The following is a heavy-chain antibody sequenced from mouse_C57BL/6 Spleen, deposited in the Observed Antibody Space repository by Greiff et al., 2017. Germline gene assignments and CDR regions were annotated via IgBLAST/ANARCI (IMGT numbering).Heavy chain of an antibody. V-gene: IGHV1-42*01. CDR1: GYSFTGYY. Sequence: EVQLQQSGPELVKPGASVKISCKASGYSFTGYYMNWVKQSPEKSLEWIGEINPSTGGTTYNQKFKAKATLTVDKSSSTAYMQLKSLTSEDSAVYYCASPTPPFDYWGQGTTLTVSS. CDR3: ASPTPPFDY. CDR2: INPSTGGT. D-gene: IGHD6-1*01. J-gene: IGHJ2*01.